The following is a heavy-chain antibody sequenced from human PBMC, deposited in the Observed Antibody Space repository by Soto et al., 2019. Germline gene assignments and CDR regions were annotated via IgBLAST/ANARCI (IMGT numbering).Heavy chain of an antibody. CDR1: GGSFTGYY. CDR2: INHRGST. D-gene: IGHD3-3*01. CDR3: ATSYFDFWSGYYRGYYFDY. J-gene: IGHJ4*02. Sequence: QVHLQQWGAGLLKPSETLSLTCAVYGGSFTGYYWSWIRQPPGKGLEGIGEINHRGSTNYNPSLRSRVTISVDTSKNQFSLKLNSVTAADTAVYYCATSYFDFWSGYYRGYYFDYWGQGTLVTVFS. V-gene: IGHV4-34*01.